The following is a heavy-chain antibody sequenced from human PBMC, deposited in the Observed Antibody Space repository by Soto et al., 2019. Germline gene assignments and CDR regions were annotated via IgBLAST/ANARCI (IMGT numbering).Heavy chain of an antibody. Sequence: PPDTLSLTRNVSSDSIRRSKHYFFFIRQPPGKGLEWITTIYYSGTTYYNPSLRSRVTISVDTSENQFSLKLTSVTAADTAVYYCARHRGMAAADEYWGQGTVVTVSS. CDR1: SDSIRRSKHY. CDR3: ARHRGMAAADEY. D-gene: IGHD6-13*01. J-gene: IGHJ4*02. CDR2: IYYSGTT. V-gene: IGHV4-39*01.